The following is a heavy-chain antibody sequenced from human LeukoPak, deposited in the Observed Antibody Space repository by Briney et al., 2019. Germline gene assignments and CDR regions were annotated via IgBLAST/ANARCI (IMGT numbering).Heavy chain of an antibody. Sequence: GGSLRLSCAASGFIFSDYWMSWVRQVPGKGLEWVANIKQDRSEKYYVDSVKGRFTISRDNAKNSLYLQMNSLRAEDTAVYYCARALSGSYYYYYYYYYMDVWGKGTTVTVSS. V-gene: IGHV3-7*01. CDR1: GFIFSDYW. CDR3: ARALSGSYYYYYYYYYMDV. J-gene: IGHJ6*03. CDR2: IKQDRSEK. D-gene: IGHD1-26*01.